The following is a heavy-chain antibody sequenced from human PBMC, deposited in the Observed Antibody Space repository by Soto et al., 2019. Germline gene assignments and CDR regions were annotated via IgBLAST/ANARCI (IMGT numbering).Heavy chain of an antibody. D-gene: IGHD1-7*01. CDR3: TTEGPTTPIPQYGMDV. J-gene: IGHJ6*02. V-gene: IGHV3-15*01. CDR1: GFTFSNAW. Sequence: EVQLVESGGGLVKPGGSLRLSCAASGFTFSNAWMSWVRQAPGKGLEWVGRIKSKTDGGTTDYAAPVKGRFTISRDDSKNTMYLQMNSLKTEDTAVYYCTTEGPTTPIPQYGMDVWGQGTTVTVSS. CDR2: IKSKTDGGTT.